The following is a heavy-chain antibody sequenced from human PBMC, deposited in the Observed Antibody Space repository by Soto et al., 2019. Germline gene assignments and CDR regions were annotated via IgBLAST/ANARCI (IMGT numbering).Heavy chain of an antibody. J-gene: IGHJ4*02. CDR1: GFTFSSYA. D-gene: IGHD6-19*01. CDR3: ARDLALAGNY. CDR2: ISSTSTYT. V-gene: IGHV3-21*01. Sequence: KPGGSLRLSCAASGFTFSSYAMSWVRQTQEKGLEWVSSISSTSTYTHYADSVKGRFTISRDNANNSLFLQMNSLRAEDTAIYYCARDLALAGNYWGQGALVTVSS.